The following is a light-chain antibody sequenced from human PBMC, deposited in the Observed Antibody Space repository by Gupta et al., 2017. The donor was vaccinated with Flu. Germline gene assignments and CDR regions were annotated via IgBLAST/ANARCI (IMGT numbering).Light chain of an antibody. CDR1: SSNIGANY. CDR2: YND. Sequence: QSVLTQPPSVSAAPGQKVTISCSGSSSNIGANYVYWYQQLPRTAPKRLIYYNDKRPSGIPDRFSGSKAGTSATLGITGLQTGDEADYYCGTWDNSLDVSRVFGGGTKLTVL. CDR3: GTWDNSLDVSRV. V-gene: IGLV1-51*01. J-gene: IGLJ3*02.